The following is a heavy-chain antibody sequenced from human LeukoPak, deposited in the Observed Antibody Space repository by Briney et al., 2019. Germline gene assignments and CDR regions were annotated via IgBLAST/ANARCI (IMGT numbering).Heavy chain of an antibody. CDR3: AKQTITMVRGVVGEGLDY. V-gene: IGHV3-33*06. CDR2: IWYDGSNK. D-gene: IGHD3-10*01. CDR1: GFTFSSYG. Sequence: GRSLRLSCAASGFTFSSYGMHWVRQAPGKGLEWVAVIWYDGSNKYYADSVKGRFTISRDNSKNTLYLQMNSLRAEDTAVYYCAKQTITMVRGVVGEGLDYWGQGTLVTVS. J-gene: IGHJ4*02.